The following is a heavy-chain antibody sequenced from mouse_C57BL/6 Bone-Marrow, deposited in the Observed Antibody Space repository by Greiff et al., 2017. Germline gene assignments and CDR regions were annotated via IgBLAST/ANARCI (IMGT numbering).Heavy chain of an antibody. CDR3: ARRRQLRLLAWFAY. V-gene: IGHV1-81*01. CDR2: IYPRSGNT. J-gene: IGHJ3*01. CDR1: GYTFTSYG. Sequence: QVQLQQSGAELARPGASVKLSCKASGYTFTSYGISWVKQRTGQGLEWIGEIYPRSGNTYYNEKFKGKATLTADKSSSTAYMELRSLTSEDSAVYFCARRRQLRLLAWFAYWGQGTLVTVSA. D-gene: IGHD3-2*02.